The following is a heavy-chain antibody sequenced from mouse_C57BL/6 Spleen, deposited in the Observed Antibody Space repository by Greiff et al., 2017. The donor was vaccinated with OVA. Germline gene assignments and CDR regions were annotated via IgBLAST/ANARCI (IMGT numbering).Heavy chain of an antibody. CDR2: ISYDGSN. D-gene: IGHD2-2*01. V-gene: IGHV3-6*01. CDR1: GYSINSGYY. Sequence: DVQLQESGPGLVKPSQSLSLTCSVTGYSINSGYYWNWIRQFPGNKLEWMGYISYDGSNNYNPSLKNRISITHNTSKNQFFLKLNSVTTEDTATYYCASYYGYGYYFDYWGQGTTLTVSS. CDR3: ASYYGYGYYFDY. J-gene: IGHJ2*01.